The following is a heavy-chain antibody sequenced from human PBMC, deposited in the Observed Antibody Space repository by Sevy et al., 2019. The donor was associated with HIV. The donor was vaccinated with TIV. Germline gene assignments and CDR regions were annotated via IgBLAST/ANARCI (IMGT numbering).Heavy chain of an antibody. Sequence: GGSLRLSCAASGFTFSSYAMSWVRQAPGKGLEWVSAISGSGGSTYYADSVKGRFTISRDNSKNTLYLQMNSLSAEDTAVYYCAKDLESSWSYSAPQNWFDPWGQGTLVTVSS. CDR3: AKDLESSWSYSAPQNWFDP. CDR2: ISGSGGST. CDR1: GFTFSSYA. V-gene: IGHV3-23*01. D-gene: IGHD6-13*01. J-gene: IGHJ5*02.